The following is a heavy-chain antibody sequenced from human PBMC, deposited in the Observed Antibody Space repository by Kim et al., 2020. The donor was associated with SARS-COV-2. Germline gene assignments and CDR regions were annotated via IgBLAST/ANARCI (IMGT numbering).Heavy chain of an antibody. CDR1: GYTFTSYD. J-gene: IGHJ6*03. CDR3: ARANTAMDSYYYYYYMDV. V-gene: IGHV1-8*01. Sequence: ASVKVSCKASGYTFTSYDINWVRQATGQGLEWMGWMNPNSGNTGYAQKFQGRVTMTRNTSISTAYMELSSLRSEDTAVYYCARANTAMDSYYYYYYMDVWAKGPRSPSP. D-gene: IGHD5-18*01. CDR2: MNPNSGNT.